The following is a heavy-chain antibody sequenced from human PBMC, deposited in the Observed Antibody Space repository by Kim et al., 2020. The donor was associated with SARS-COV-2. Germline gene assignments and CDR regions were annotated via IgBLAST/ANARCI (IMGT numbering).Heavy chain of an antibody. V-gene: IGHV3-23*01. CDR3: AKGKGDWYFDL. Sequence: GGSLRLSCAASGFTFSTYGMSWVRQTPGKGLEWVSAISGRGGSTNYADSVKGRFTISRDNSKNTLYLQMNSLRAEDTAVYHCAKGKGDWYFDLWGRGTLVTVSP. CDR2: ISGRGGST. D-gene: IGHD3-16*01. J-gene: IGHJ2*01. CDR1: GFTFSTYG.